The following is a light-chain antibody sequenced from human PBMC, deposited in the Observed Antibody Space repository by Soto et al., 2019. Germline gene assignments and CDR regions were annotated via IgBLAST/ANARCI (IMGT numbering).Light chain of an antibody. V-gene: IGKV3-15*01. J-gene: IGKJ5*01. CDR1: HSVGSN. CDR2: AAS. CDR3: QQYTNWPPIT. Sequence: EIVKTQSPATLSVSPGERATLSCRASHSVGSNLAWFRQKPGQAPRLLNYAASTRATGVPARFSGSGSGADFSLTITSLQSEDSAVYYCQQYTNWPPITFGQGTRLEIK.